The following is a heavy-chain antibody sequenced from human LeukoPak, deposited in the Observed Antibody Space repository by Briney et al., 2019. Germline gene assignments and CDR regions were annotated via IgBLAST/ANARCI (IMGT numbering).Heavy chain of an antibody. J-gene: IGHJ4*02. CDR2: INPSGGST. Sequence: ASVKVSCKASGYTFTSNYMHWMRQAPGQGLEWMGIINPSGGSTNYAQKFQGRVTMTSDMSTSTVYMELSSLRSEDTAVYYCARNHDSSGYTFDYWGQGTLVTVSS. D-gene: IGHD3-22*01. CDR3: ARNHDSSGYTFDY. V-gene: IGHV1-46*01. CDR1: GYTFTSNY.